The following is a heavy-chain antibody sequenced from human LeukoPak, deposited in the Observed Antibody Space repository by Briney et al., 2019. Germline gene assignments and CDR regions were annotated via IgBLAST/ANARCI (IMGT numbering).Heavy chain of an antibody. CDR3: ARVKAGYYYYMDV. CDR2: IYSGGST. V-gene: IGHV3-53*01. J-gene: IGHJ6*03. Sequence: GGSLRLSCAASGFTVSSNYMSWVRQAPGKGLEWVSVIYSGGSTYYADSVMGRFTISRDNSKNTLYLQMNSLRAEDTAVYYCARVKAGYYYYMDVWGKGTTVTVSS. CDR1: GFTVSSNY. D-gene: IGHD3-10*01.